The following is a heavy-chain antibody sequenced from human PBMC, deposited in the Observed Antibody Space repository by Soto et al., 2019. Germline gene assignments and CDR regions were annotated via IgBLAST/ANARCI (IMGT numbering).Heavy chain of an antibody. V-gene: IGHV1-8*01. CDR1: GYTFTSYD. CDR3: ARGSIESRSSWYRGPFFQH. CDR2: MNPNSGNT. J-gene: IGHJ1*01. Sequence: ASVKVSCKASGYTFTSYDINWVRQATGQGLEWMGWMNPNSGNTGYAQKFQGRVTMTRNTSISTAYMELSSLRSEDTAVYYCARGSIESRSSWYRGPFFQHWGQGTLVTVSS. D-gene: IGHD6-13*01.